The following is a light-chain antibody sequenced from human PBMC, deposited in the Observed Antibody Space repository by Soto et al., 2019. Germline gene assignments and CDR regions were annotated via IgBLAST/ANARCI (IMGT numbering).Light chain of an antibody. CDR1: QTVNSDY. CDR2: DTS. Sequence: EIVLTQSPGTLSLSPGETATLSCRASQTVNSDYLAWFQQRPGQAPRLLIYDTSRRATGIPDRFSGSASGTDFTLTVSRLEPEDFAVYYCQHHGGSPLYTFGQGTKMEIK. J-gene: IGKJ2*01. CDR3: QHHGGSPLYT. V-gene: IGKV3-20*01.